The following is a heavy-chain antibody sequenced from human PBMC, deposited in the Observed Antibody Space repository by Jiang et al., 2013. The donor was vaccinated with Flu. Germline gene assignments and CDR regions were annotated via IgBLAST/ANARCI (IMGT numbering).Heavy chain of an antibody. J-gene: IGHJ6*02. V-gene: IGHV1-69*01. CDR1: GGTFSSYA. Sequence: SGAEVKKPGSSVKVSCKASGGTFSSYAISWVRQAPGQGLEWMGGIIPIFGTANYAQKFQGRVTITADESTSTAYMELSSLRSEDTAVYYCALGAYYYGSGSYYPRGGYYYYGMDVWGQGTTVTVSS. CDR2: IIPIFGTA. D-gene: IGHD3-10*01. CDR3: ALGAYYYGSGSYYPRGGYYYYGMDV.